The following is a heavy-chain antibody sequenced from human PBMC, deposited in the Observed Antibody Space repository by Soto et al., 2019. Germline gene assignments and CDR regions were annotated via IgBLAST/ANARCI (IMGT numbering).Heavy chain of an antibody. V-gene: IGHV3-23*01. Sequence: GGSLRLSCAVSGFTFSNYAMAWVRQAPGKGLEWVSSIRADGSRTHYADSVKGRFTVSRDNSKSTLYLQMNSLRAEDTAVYYCARAYSSSPLEAFDIWGQGTMVTVSS. J-gene: IGHJ3*02. D-gene: IGHD6-13*01. CDR1: GFTFSNYA. CDR3: ARAYSSSPLEAFDI. CDR2: IRADGSRT.